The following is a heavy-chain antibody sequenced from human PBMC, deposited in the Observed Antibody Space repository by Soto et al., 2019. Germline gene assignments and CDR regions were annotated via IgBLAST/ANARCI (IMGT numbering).Heavy chain of an antibody. CDR1: GYTFTSYG. J-gene: IGHJ4*02. V-gene: IGHV1-18*01. CDR2: ISAYKGNT. D-gene: IGHD4-17*01. Sequence: QVQLVQSGAEVKKPGASVKVSCKASGYTFTSYGISWVRQAPGQGLEWMGWISAYKGNTDYAQNLKGGVTMTTATSTRTAYMELRRLRADDTAVFFCARDAGNFGVWPYFFDSWGQGTLVTVSS. CDR3: ARDAGNFGVWPYFFDS.